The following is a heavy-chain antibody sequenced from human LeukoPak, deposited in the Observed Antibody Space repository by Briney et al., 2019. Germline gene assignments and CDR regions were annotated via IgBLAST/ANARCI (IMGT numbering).Heavy chain of an antibody. CDR1: GFTFSTYA. V-gene: IGHV3-23*01. CDR2: ISGSSDTT. CDR3: ANREGGYTYDPFDY. J-gene: IGHJ4*02. Sequence: GGSLRLXCAASGFTFSTYAMSWVRQAPGRGLEWVSAISGSSDTTYYADSMKGRFTISRDNSKNTLYLQMNSLRAEDTAVYYCANREGGYTYDPFDYWGQGTLVTVSS. D-gene: IGHD5-18*01.